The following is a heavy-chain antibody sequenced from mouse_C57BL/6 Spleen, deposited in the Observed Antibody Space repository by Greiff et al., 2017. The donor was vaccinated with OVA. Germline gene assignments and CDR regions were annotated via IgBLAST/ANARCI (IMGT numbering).Heavy chain of an antibody. CDR2: IWGDGST. V-gene: IGHV2-3*01. J-gene: IGHJ3*01. Sequence: VKLQESGPGLVAPSQSLSITCTVSGFSLTSYGVSWVRQPPGKGLEWLGVIWGDGSTNYHSALISRLSISKDNSKSQVYLKLNSLQTDDTATYYCAKTEYDYDGAWFAYWGQGTLVTVSA. CDR1: GFSLTSYG. CDR3: AKTEYDYDGAWFAY. D-gene: IGHD2-4*01.